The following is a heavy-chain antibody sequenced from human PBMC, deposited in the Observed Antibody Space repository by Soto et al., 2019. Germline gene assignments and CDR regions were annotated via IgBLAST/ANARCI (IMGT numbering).Heavy chain of an antibody. J-gene: IGHJ6*02. D-gene: IGHD3-3*01. Sequence: QVQLVESGGGVVQPGRSLRLSCAASGFTLSSYAMHWVRQAPGKGLEWVAVISYDGTNKHYADSVKGRFTISRDNSKKRRYLEVTSRRAEDTAVYYCAGDWGGIWGGAIDVWGQGTTVTVPS. V-gene: IGHV3-30-3*01. CDR3: AGDWGGIWGGAIDV. CDR1: GFTLSSYA. CDR2: ISYDGTNK.